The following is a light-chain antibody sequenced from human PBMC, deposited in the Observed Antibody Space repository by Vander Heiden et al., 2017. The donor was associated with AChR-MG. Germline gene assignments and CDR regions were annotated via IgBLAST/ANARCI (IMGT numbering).Light chain of an antibody. J-gene: IGKJ1*01. CDR1: QSLVGGDGVTY. CDR2: RIS. CDR3: IQATHTPQT. Sequence: DVVMTQSPLSSPVTLGQSASISCKSSQSLVGGDGVTYLNWLQQRPGQPPRLLIYRISNRFSGVPDRFSGSGAGTDFTLKISRVEAEDVGIYYCIQATHTPQTFGQGTVVEIK. V-gene: IGKV2-24*01.